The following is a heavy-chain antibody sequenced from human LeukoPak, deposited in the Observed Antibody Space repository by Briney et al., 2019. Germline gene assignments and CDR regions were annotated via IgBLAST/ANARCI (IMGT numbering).Heavy chain of an antibody. D-gene: IGHD5-18*01. Sequence: GGSLRLSCAASGFTFDDYGMSWVRQAPGKGLEWVSGISWNGGSTGYADSVKGRFTISRDNAKNSLYLQMNSLRAEDTALYYCARDSGYSYGYGYFDYWGQGTLVTVSS. CDR1: GFTFDDYG. CDR2: ISWNGGST. J-gene: IGHJ4*02. CDR3: ARDSGYSYGYGYFDY. V-gene: IGHV3-20*04.